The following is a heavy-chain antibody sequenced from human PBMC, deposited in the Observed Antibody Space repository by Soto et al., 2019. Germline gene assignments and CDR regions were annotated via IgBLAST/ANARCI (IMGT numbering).Heavy chain of an antibody. CDR3: ASGGSGTYGRFDP. CDR1: GFPFSSSW. CDR2: INSGGTTS. Sequence: EVQLVESGGDLVQPGGSLRLSCAASGFPFSSSWMHWFRQAPGKGLVWVSRINSGGTTSYYADSAKGRFTISRDNAKNTLYLQMNSLRVDDTAVYFCASGGSGTYGRFDPWGQGTLVSVSS. D-gene: IGHD1-26*01. J-gene: IGHJ5*02. V-gene: IGHV3-74*01.